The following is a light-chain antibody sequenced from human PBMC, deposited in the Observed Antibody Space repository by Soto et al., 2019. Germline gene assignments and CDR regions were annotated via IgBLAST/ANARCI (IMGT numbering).Light chain of an antibody. J-gene: IGKJ4*01. CDR3: QQRSNWPST. V-gene: IGKV3-11*01. CDR1: QSVSSY. Sequence: EIVLTQSPATLSLSPGERAALSCRASQSVSSYLAWYQQKPGQAPRLLIYDASKRATGIPARFSGSGSRTDFTLTISSLEPEDFAAYFCQQRSNWPSTFGGGTKVEI. CDR2: DAS.